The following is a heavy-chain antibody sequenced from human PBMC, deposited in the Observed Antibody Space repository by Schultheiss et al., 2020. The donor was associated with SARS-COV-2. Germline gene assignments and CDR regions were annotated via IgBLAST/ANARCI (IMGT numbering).Heavy chain of an antibody. J-gene: IGHJ4*02. CDR3: ARNEYSSSSGPDY. V-gene: IGHV3-23*01. CDR2: ISGTGGST. CDR1: GFTFSSYA. D-gene: IGHD6-6*01. Sequence: GESLKISCAASGFTFSSYAMTWVRQAPGKGLSWVSAISGTGGSTYYADSVKGRFAISRDNSKSTLYLQMSSLRVEDTAIYYCARNEYSSSSGPDYWGQGTLVTVAS.